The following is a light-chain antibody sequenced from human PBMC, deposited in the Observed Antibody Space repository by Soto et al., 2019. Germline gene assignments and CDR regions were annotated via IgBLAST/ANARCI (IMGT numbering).Light chain of an antibody. CDR2: GIS. Sequence: MVMPQSPAILSVSPGESATLSCRASQSVNSNYLAWYQQHPGQPPRLLIYGISTRATGIPARFSGSGSGTEFSLTISSLQSEDFAVYYCQQYSKWPITFGQGTLLEIK. V-gene: IGKV3-15*01. CDR3: QQYSKWPIT. CDR1: QSVNSN. J-gene: IGKJ5*01.